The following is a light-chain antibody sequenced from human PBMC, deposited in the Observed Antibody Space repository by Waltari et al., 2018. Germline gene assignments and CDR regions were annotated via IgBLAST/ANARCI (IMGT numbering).Light chain of an antibody. V-gene: IGLV3-1*01. CDR3: QAWDTISAG. CDR1: PLGNKY. Sequence: SYELTQPPSVSVSPGQTASITCSGVPLGNKYVSWYQQKPGQSPVLIIYQDTKRPSGIPERLSGSNSGNTATLTISGTQVMDEGDYYCQAWDTISAGLGGGTKLTVL. CDR2: QDT. J-gene: IGLJ2*01.